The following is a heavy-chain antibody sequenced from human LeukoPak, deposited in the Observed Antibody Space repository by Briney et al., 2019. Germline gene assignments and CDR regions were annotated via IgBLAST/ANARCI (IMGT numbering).Heavy chain of an antibody. J-gene: IGHJ5*02. Sequence: SETLSLTCAVSGGSISSGGYSWSWIRQPPGKGLEWIGYIYYSGSTYYNPSLKSRVTISVDTSKNQFSLKLSSVTAADTAVYYCARRVVVVVAATPWRWFDPWGQGTLVTVSS. D-gene: IGHD2-15*01. CDR1: GGSISSGGYS. V-gene: IGHV4-30-4*07. CDR3: ARRVVVVVAATPWRWFDP. CDR2: IYYSGST.